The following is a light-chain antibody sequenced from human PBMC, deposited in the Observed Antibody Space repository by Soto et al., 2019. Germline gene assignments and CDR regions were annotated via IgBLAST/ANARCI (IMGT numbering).Light chain of an antibody. CDR2: SAS. Sequence: VTQSPGALSLSPGESVTLACRASQCFXNMYLAGYWQKPGQAPRVPXGSASRRPTGSPDRFSGSGSETDFTRTISRLEPDNFAVYYCQLFGIPPRTFGQGTKVAIK. CDR3: QLFGIPPRT. J-gene: IGKJ1*01. CDR1: QCFXNMY. V-gene: IGKV3-20*01.